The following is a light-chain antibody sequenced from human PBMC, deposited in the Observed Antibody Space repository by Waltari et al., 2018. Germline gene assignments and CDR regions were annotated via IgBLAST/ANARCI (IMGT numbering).Light chain of an antibody. J-gene: IGKJ2*01. CDR2: WAS. CDR1: RNLLYSPNNKDF. CDR3: QQYYDTPYT. V-gene: IGKV4-1*01. Sequence: DIVMTQSPDSLVVSLGERATINCKSSRNLLYSPNNKDFLAWYQQKPGQHPKLLIYWASTLECGVPARFTGSGSGTDFSLTISSLQAEDVAVYYCQQYYDTPYTFGQGTKLEIK.